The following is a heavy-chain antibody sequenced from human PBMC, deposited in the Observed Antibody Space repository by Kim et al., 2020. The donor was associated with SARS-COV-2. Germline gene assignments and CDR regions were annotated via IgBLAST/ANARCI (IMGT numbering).Heavy chain of an antibody. CDR1: GFTFSSYA. V-gene: IGHV3-30*04. D-gene: IGHD5-12*01. CDR3: ARDKGSGYSGYDEVDY. J-gene: IGHJ4*02. CDR2: ISYDGSNK. Sequence: GGSLRLSCAASGFTFSSYAMHWVRQAPGKGLEWVAVISYDGSNKYYADSVKGRFTISRDNSKNTLYLQMNSLRAEDTAVYYCARDKGSGYSGYDEVDYWGQGTLVTVSS.